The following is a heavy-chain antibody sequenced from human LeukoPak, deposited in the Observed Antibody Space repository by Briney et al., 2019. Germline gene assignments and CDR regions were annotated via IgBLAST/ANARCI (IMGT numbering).Heavy chain of an antibody. CDR2: IKQDGTEK. D-gene: IGHD3-22*01. CDR3: ARKGDDSSGYYKYYYDYYFDY. V-gene: IGHV3-7*01. Sequence: PGGSLRLSCTASGFTFTTYWMSWVRHPPGKGLEWVANIKQDGTEKYYVDSVKGRFTISRDNSKNTLYLQMNSLRAEDTAVYYCARKGDDSSGYYKYYYDYYFDYWGQGTLVTVSS. J-gene: IGHJ4*02. CDR1: GFTFTTYW.